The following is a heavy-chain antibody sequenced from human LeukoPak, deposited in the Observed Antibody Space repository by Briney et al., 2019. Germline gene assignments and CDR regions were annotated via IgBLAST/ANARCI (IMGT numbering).Heavy chain of an antibody. CDR1: GYTXTGYY. Sequence: ASVKVSCKASGYTXTGYYMHWVRQAPGQGLEWMGWINPNSGGTNYAQKFQGRVTMTRDTSISTAYMELSRLRSDDTAVYYCARVVAAAGSYYYYGMDVWGQGTSVTVSS. V-gene: IGHV1-2*02. CDR3: ARVVAAAGSYYYYGMDV. J-gene: IGHJ6*02. CDR2: INPNSGGT. D-gene: IGHD6-13*01.